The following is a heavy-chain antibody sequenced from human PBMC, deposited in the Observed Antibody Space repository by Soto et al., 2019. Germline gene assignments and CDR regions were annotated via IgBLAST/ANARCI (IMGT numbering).Heavy chain of an antibody. CDR1: GGSISSYY. J-gene: IGHJ4*02. CDR2: IYYSGST. CDR3: ARVVFVDIAVAGTIDY. V-gene: IGHV4-59*12. Sequence: SETLSLTCTVSGGSISSYYWSWIRQPPGKGLEWIGYIYYSGSTNYNPSLKSRVTISVDTSKNQFSLKLSSVTAADTAVYYCARVVFVDIAVAGTIDYWGQGTLVTVSS. D-gene: IGHD6-19*01.